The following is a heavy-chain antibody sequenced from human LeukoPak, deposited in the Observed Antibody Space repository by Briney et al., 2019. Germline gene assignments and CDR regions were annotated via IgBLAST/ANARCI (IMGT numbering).Heavy chain of an antibody. CDR1: EGTFSIYA. D-gene: IGHD2-15*01. Sequence: ASVKVSCKASEGTFSIYAFSWVRQAPGQGLEWMGGIIPIFGTANYAQKFQGRVTITTDESTSTAYMELSSLRPEDTAVYYCARGGGFEEVDQYFDYWGQGTLVTVSS. CDR3: ARGGGFEEVDQYFDY. J-gene: IGHJ4*02. CDR2: IIPIFGTA. V-gene: IGHV1-69*05.